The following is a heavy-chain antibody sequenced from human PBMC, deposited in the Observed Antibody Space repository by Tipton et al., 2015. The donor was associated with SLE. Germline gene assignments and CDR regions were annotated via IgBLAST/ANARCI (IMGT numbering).Heavy chain of an antibody. Sequence: SLTCAVSGGSISSGGYSWCWIRQPPGKGLEWIGYIYHSGSTYYNPSLKSRVTISVDRSKNRFSLKLSSVTAADTAVYYCARGFVGDRSGYYQGVFFAYWGQGTLVTVSS. V-gene: IGHV4-30-2*01. CDR1: GGSISSGGYS. CDR2: IYHSGST. J-gene: IGHJ4*02. D-gene: IGHD3-22*01. CDR3: ARGFVGDRSGYYQGVFFAY.